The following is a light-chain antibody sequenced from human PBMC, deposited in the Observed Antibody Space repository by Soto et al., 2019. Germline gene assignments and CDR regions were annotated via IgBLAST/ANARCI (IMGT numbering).Light chain of an antibody. CDR2: AAS. Sequence: DIQMTQSPSSLSASVGDRVTITCRASQGIGNYLAWYQQKPGKVPKLLIYAASTLPSGVPSRFSGSGSGTDFALTVTSLQPEDVATYYCQRYDSTPFTFGQGTRLEI. CDR3: QRYDSTPFT. V-gene: IGKV1-27*01. CDR1: QGIGNY. J-gene: IGKJ5*01.